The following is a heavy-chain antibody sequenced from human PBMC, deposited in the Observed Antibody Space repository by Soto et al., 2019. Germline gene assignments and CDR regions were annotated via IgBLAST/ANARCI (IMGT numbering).Heavy chain of an antibody. CDR1: GFTFSSDW. CDR2: IKQDGSEK. CDR3: ARESDAFDI. V-gene: IGHV3-7*01. Sequence: EVQLVESGGGLVQPGGSLRLSCAASGFTFSSDWMSWVRQAPGKGLEWVANIKQDGSEKYYVDSVKGRFTISRDNAKNSLYLQMNSLRAEDTAVYYCARESDAFDIWGQGTMVTVSS. J-gene: IGHJ3*02.